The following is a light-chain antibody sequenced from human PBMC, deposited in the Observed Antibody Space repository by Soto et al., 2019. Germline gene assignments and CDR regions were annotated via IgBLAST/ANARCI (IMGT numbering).Light chain of an antibody. V-gene: IGLV1-51*01. CDR2: DNN. J-gene: IGLJ1*01. CDR1: SSNIGNNY. Sequence: QSVLTQPPSVSAAPGQKVTISCSGSSSNIGNNYVSWYRQLPGTAPKLLIYDNNKRPTGIPDRFSGSKSGTSATLGITGLQTGDEADYYCGTWDSSLSANVFGTWTKVTVL. CDR3: GTWDSSLSANV.